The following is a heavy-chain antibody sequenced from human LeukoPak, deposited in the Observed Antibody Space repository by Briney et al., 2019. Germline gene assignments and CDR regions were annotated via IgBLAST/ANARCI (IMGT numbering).Heavy chain of an antibody. CDR2: ILDSGYST. J-gene: IGHJ6*03. V-gene: IGHV3-23*01. CDR3: AKLGGHPLHNYYVGV. Sequence: GGSLRLSCAASGFTFSSYAMRWVRQAPGKGLEWVSGILDSGYSTYYANSVKGRFTISRDNSNNTLYLQMNSLRAEDTAVYYCAKLGGHPLHNYYVGVWGKGTTVAVSS. CDR1: GFTFSSYA. D-gene: IGHD3-16*01.